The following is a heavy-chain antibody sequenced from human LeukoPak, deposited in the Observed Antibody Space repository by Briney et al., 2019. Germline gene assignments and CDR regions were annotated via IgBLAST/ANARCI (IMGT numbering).Heavy chain of an antibody. Sequence: GGSLRLSCAASGFTFSGPAMHWVRQASGKGLEWVGRIRSKANSYATAYAASVKGRFTISRDDSENTAYLQMNSLKTEDTAVYYCAKAWYSSGWYDFDYWGQGTLVTVSS. J-gene: IGHJ4*02. CDR3: AKAWYSSGWYDFDY. V-gene: IGHV3-73*01. CDR2: IRSKANSYAT. CDR1: GFTFSGPA. D-gene: IGHD6-19*01.